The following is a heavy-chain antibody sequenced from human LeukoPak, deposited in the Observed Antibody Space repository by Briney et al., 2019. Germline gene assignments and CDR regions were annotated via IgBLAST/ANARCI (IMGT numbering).Heavy chain of an antibody. Sequence: PSETLSLTCAVSGDSISSRNWWSWVRQSPGKGLEWIGEIYHSGSTNYNPSLKSRVTISVDKSKNQFSLKLSSVTAADTAVYFCARERGGALTSYYRGSWFDPWGQGTLVTVSS. J-gene: IGHJ5*02. V-gene: IGHV4-4*02. D-gene: IGHD3-9*01. CDR2: IYHSGST. CDR3: ARERGGALTSYYRGSWFDP. CDR1: GDSISSRNW.